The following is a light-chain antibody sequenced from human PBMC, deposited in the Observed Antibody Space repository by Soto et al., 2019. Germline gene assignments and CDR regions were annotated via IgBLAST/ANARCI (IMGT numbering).Light chain of an antibody. Sequence: IQMTQSPSTLSASVGDRVTITCRASQSISSWLAWYQQKPGKAPKLLIYKASSLESGVPSRFSGSGSGTEFTLTISSLQPDDFATYYCQQYNNYPYTFGQGTKVDIK. V-gene: IGKV1-5*03. CDR2: KAS. CDR1: QSISSW. J-gene: IGKJ2*01. CDR3: QQYNNYPYT.